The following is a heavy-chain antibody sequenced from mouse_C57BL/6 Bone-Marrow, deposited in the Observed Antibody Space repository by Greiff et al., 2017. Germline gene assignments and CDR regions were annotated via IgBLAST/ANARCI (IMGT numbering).Heavy chain of an antibody. D-gene: IGHD1-1*01. Sequence: QVHVKQSGAELARPGASVKLSCKASGYTFTSYGISWVKQRTGQGLEWIGEIYPRSGNTYYNEKFKGKATLTADKSSSTAYMELRSLTSEDSAVYFCARFPVYYGAYWGQGTLVTVSA. V-gene: IGHV1-81*01. CDR2: IYPRSGNT. J-gene: IGHJ3*01. CDR3: ARFPVYYGAY. CDR1: GYTFTSYG.